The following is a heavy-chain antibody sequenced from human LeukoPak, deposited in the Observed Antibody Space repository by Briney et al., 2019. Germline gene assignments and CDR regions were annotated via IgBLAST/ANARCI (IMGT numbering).Heavy chain of an antibody. CDR1: GFTFSSYW. J-gene: IGHJ3*02. CDR3: ARVVYYYDSSGYPGAFDI. V-gene: IGHV3-74*01. CDR2: IISDGSIT. D-gene: IGHD3-22*01. Sequence: AGRSLRLSCAASGFTFSSYWMHWVRQAPGKGLVWVSRIISDGSITTYADSVKGRFTISRDNAKNTLYLQMNSLRAEDTAVYYCARVVYYYDSSGYPGAFDIWGQGTMVTVSS.